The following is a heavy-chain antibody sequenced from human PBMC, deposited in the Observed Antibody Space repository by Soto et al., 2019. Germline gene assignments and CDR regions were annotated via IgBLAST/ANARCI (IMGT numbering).Heavy chain of an antibody. CDR1: GFTFSSYG. V-gene: IGHV3-33*01. D-gene: IGHD6-13*01. CDR2: IWYDGSNK. J-gene: IGHJ4*02. Sequence: QVQLVESGGGVVQPGRSLRLSCAASGFTFSSYGMHWVRQDPGKGLEWVAVIWYDGSNKYYADSVKGRFTISRDNSKNTLYLQINSLRAEDTAVYYCARGIAAADWGQGTLVTVSS. CDR3: ARGIAAAD.